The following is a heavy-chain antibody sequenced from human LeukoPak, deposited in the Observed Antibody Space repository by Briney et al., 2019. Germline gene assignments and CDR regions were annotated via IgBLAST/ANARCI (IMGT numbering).Heavy chain of an antibody. CDR2: IYTSGSS. V-gene: IGHV4-4*07. J-gene: IGHJ4*02. Sequence: KASETLSLTCTVSDASIRSYYWTWIRQPAGKGLEWLGRIYTSGSSKYNPSLKSRVTMSLDTSKNQFSLKLVSVTAADTAVYYCARAFGGDTDYWGQGTLVTVSS. D-gene: IGHD3-10*01. CDR1: DASIRSYY. CDR3: ARAFGGDTDY.